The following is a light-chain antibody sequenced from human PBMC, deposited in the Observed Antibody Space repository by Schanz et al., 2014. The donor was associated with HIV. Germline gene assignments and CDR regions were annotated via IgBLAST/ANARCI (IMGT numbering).Light chain of an antibody. CDR2: EAS. CDR3: QQANSFLMYT. CDR1: QSISEW. Sequence: DIQMTQSPSTLSASVGDRITITCRASQSISEWLAWYQQKPGQAPNLLISEASTLESGVPSRFSGTGSGTEFTLTISSLQPEDFATYYWQQANSFLMYTFGQGTKLEIK. V-gene: IGKV1-5*03. J-gene: IGKJ2*01.